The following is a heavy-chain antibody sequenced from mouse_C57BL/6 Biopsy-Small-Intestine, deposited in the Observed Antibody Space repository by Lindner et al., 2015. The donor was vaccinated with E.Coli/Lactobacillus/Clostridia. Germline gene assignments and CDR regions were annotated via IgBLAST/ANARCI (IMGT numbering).Heavy chain of an antibody. CDR3: ARETTVWNY. J-gene: IGHJ2*01. Sequence: VQLQESGAELMKPGASVKVSCKATGYTFTGYWIEWVKQRPGHGLEWIGEILPGSDSTNYNEKFKGKATFTADTSSNTAYMQLSSLTSEDSAVYYCARETTVWNYWGQGTTLTVSS. CDR2: ILPGSDST. D-gene: IGHD1-1*01. V-gene: IGHV1-9*01. CDR1: GYTFTGYW.